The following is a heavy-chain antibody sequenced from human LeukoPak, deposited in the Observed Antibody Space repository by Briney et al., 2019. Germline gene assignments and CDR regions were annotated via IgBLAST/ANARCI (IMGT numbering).Heavy chain of an antibody. Sequence: GGSLRLSCAASGFTFSSYGMHWVRQAPGKGLEWVAVIWYDGSNKYYADSVKGRFTISRDNFKNTLYLQMNSLRAEDTAVYYCARAPGDFWSGYYGDYFDYWGQGTLVTVSS. D-gene: IGHD3-3*01. CDR2: IWYDGSNK. CDR3: ARAPGDFWSGYYGDYFDY. CDR1: GFTFSSYG. J-gene: IGHJ4*02. V-gene: IGHV3-33*01.